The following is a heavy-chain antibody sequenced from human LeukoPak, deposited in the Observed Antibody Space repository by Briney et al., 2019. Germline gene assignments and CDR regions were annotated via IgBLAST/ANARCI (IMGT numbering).Heavy chain of an antibody. D-gene: IGHD4-17*01. CDR2: INWNGGGT. V-gene: IGHV3-20*04. CDR1: GFTFKDYG. CDR3: AKAMPYGDYGGGMDV. J-gene: IGHJ6*02. Sequence: PGGSLRLSCAATGFTFKDYGMHWVRQPPGKGLEWVSSINWNGGGTDYADSVKGRFTISRDNAKNSLYLQMNSLRAEDTALYYCAKAMPYGDYGGGMDVWGQGTTVTVSS.